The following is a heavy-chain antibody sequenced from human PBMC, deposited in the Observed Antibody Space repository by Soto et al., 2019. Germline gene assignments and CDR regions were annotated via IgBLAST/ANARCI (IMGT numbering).Heavy chain of an antibody. V-gene: IGHV4-34*01. Sequence: QVQLQQWGAGLLKPSETLSLTCAVYGGSFSGYYWSWIRQPPGKGLEWIGEINHSGSTNYNPSLKSRVTISVDTSKNQFSLKLSSVTAADTAVYYCATSEWGGVYFQHWGHGTLVTVSS. CDR3: ATSEWGGVYFQH. CDR1: GGSFSGYY. D-gene: IGHD2-15*01. J-gene: IGHJ1*01. CDR2: INHSGST.